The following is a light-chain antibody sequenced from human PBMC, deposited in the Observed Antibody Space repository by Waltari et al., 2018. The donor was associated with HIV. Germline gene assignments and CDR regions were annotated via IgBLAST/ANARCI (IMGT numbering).Light chain of an antibody. V-gene: IGLV1-47*01. CDR2: RNN. J-gene: IGLJ3*02. Sequence: QSVLTQPPSASGTPGQRVTISCSGSSSNIGSNYGYWYQQLPGTAPKLLIYRNNRRPSGVPDRFSGSKSGTSASLAISGLRSEDVADYYCAAWDDSLSGLVFGGGTNVTVL. CDR3: AAWDDSLSGLV. CDR1: SSNIGSNY.